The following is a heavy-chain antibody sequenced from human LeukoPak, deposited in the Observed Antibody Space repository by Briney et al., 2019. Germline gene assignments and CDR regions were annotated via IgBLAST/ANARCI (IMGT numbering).Heavy chain of an antibody. D-gene: IGHD3-3*01. CDR3: ASTITIFGVVLKDAFDI. V-gene: IGHV5-51*01. CDR2: IYPGDSDT. CDR1: GYSFTSYW. Sequence: GESLKISCKGSGYSFTSYWIGWVRQMPGKGLEWMGIIYPGDSDTRYSPSFQGQVTISADKSISTACLQWSSLKASDNAMYYCASTITIFGVVLKDAFDIWGQGTMVTVSS. J-gene: IGHJ3*02.